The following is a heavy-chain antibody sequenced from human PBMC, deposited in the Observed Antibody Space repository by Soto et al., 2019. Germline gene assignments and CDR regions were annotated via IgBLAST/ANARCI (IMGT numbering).Heavy chain of an antibody. Sequence: QVPLVQSGAEVKKPGASVKVSCKASGYTFTSYGISWVRQAPGQGLEWMGWISAYNGNTNYAQKLQGRVTMTTDTSTSTAYMELRSLRSDDTAVYYCARDTPYDYIWGSYPNYYYYMDVWGKGTTVTVSS. V-gene: IGHV1-18*01. CDR1: GYTFTSYG. D-gene: IGHD3-16*02. J-gene: IGHJ6*03. CDR3: ARDTPYDYIWGSYPNYYYYMDV. CDR2: ISAYNGNT.